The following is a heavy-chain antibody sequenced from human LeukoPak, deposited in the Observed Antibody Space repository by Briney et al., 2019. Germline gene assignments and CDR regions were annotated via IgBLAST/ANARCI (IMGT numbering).Heavy chain of an antibody. CDR3: ATVLSSGYSYGDFDY. J-gene: IGHJ4*02. Sequence: ASVKVSCKASGYTFTGYYMHWVRQAPGQGLEWMGWINPNSGGTNYAQKFQGRVTMTRDTSISTAYMELSRLRFDDTAVYYCATVLSSGYSYGDFDYWGQGTLVTVSS. V-gene: IGHV1-2*02. D-gene: IGHD5-18*01. CDR2: INPNSGGT. CDR1: GYTFTGYY.